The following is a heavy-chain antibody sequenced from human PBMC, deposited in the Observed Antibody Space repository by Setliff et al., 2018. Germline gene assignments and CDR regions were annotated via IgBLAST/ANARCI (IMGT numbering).Heavy chain of an antibody. V-gene: IGHV1-2*04. CDR2: INPNSGGT. CDR1: GYTFTGYY. J-gene: IGHJ4*02. Sequence: ASVKVFCKASGYTFTGYYMHWVRQAPGQGLEWMGWINPNSGGTNYAQKFQGWVTMTRDTYISTAYMELSRLRSDDTSVYYCARDLRYYYDSSGYGKVFGYWGQGTLVTVSS. D-gene: IGHD3-22*01. CDR3: ARDLRYYYDSSGYGKVFGY.